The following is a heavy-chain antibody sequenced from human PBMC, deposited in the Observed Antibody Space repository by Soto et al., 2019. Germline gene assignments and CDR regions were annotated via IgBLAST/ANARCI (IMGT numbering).Heavy chain of an antibody. J-gene: IGHJ4*02. D-gene: IGHD3-10*01. Sequence: ASETLSLTCAVSGVSISSGNWWTWVRQSPQRGLEYIGEIFHDGTANYYPSFERRVAISVDTSKDQFSLKLTSVTAADTAIYFCARLVYDTRLNYMYFDFWGQGTLVTVSS. CDR3: ARLVYDTRLNYMYFDF. CDR2: IFHDGTA. V-gene: IGHV4-4*02. CDR1: GVSISSGNW.